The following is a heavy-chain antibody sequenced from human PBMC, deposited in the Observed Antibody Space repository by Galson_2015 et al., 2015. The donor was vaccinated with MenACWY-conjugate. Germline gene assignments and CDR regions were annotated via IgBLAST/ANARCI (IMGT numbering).Heavy chain of an antibody. D-gene: IGHD3-10*01. V-gene: IGHV3-23*01. Sequence: SLRLSCAASGFTFSSYAMSWVRQAPGKGLEWVSTISGSGGSTYYADSVKGRFTISRDNSENTLYLQMNSLRAEDTAVYYCAKDGRVGTLVRGLTIPPHWGQGTLVTVSS. CDR2: ISGSGGST. J-gene: IGHJ4*02. CDR3: AKDGRVGTLVRGLTIPPH. CDR1: GFTFSSYA.